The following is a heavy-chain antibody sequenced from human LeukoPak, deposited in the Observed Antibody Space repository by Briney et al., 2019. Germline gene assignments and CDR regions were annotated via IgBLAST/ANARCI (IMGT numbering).Heavy chain of an antibody. CDR3: AKDRESNIVLVPAAVDY. J-gene: IGHJ4*02. D-gene: IGHD2-2*01. CDR2: IRYDGTNK. V-gene: IGHV3-30*02. CDR1: GFTFSSYG. Sequence: GGSLRLSCAASGFTFSSYGMHWVRQAPGKGLEGAAFIRYDGTNKYYADSVKGRFTISRDNSKNTLYLQMNSLRAGDTAVYYCAKDRESNIVLVPAAVDYWGQGTLVTVSS.